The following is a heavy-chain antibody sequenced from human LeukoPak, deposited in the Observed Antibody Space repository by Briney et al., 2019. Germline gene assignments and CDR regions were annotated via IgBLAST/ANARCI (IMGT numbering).Heavy chain of an antibody. Sequence: GGSLRLSCAASGLTFSSAWMHWVRQTPGKGLVWVSRIQSDGTTTYADSVRGRFTISRNNAKNTLYLQMNNLRAEDTAVYYCARDGSYKFDYWGQGTLVTVSS. CDR2: IQSDGTT. V-gene: IGHV3-74*01. J-gene: IGHJ4*02. CDR3: ARDGSYKFDY. D-gene: IGHD1-26*01. CDR1: GLTFSSAW.